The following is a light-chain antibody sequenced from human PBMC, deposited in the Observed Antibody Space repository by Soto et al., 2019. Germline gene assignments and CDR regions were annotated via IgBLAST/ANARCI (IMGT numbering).Light chain of an antibody. V-gene: IGKV3-15*01. CDR1: QLFSSN. CDR2: GVS. Sequence: EIVMMQSPATLSVSPGESVTLSCRASQLFSSNLAWYQHKPGQAPRLLIYGVSTRDTGVPDRFSGSASGTEFTHTISSLQSEDFAVYYCQQYNNWPRTFGQGTRLEIK. CDR3: QQYNNWPRT. J-gene: IGKJ5*01.